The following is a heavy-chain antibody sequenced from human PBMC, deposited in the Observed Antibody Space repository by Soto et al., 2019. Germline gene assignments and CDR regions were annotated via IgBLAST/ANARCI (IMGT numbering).Heavy chain of an antibody. CDR2: INPTGGST. CDR3: ARQLAAGGA. Sequence: QVQLVQSGAEVKKPGASVKVSCKASGYTFINYYIHWVRQAPGHGLEWMAVINPTGGSTNYAQKFEGRLTLTMDTSTTRVCMGLTGLTAEDTSIYCCARQLAAGGAWGKGTLVTVSS. J-gene: IGHJ5*02. CDR1: GYTFINYY. D-gene: IGHD2-8*02. V-gene: IGHV1-46*01.